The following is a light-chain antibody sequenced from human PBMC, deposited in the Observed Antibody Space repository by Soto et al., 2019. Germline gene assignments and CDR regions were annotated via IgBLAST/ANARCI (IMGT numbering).Light chain of an antibody. V-gene: IGKV1-27*01. Sequence: DIQMTQSPSSLSASVGDRVTITCRASQGISNYLAWYQQKPGKDPKLLIYAASTLQSGVRSRFSGSGSGTDFALSISGLQPQDVATYYCQKYTSASPLTCGRGTKVEIK. J-gene: IGKJ4*01. CDR2: AAS. CDR3: QKYTSASPLT. CDR1: QGISNY.